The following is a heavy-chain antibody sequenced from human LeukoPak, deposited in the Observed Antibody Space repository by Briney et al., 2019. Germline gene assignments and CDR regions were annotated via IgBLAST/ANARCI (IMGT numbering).Heavy chain of an antibody. CDR2: IYSGGST. D-gene: IGHD4-17*01. V-gene: IGHV3-66*01. Sequence: GGSLRLSCAASGFTVSSNYMSWVRQAPGKGLEWVSVIYSGGSTYYADSVRGRFTISRDNSKNTLYLQMNSLRAEDTAVYYCATPHDYGDYGGVWGQGTTVTVSS. CDR1: GFTVSSNY. CDR3: ATPHDYGDYGGV. J-gene: IGHJ6*02.